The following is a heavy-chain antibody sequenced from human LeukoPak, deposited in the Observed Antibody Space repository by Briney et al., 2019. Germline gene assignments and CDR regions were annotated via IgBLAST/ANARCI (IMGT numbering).Heavy chain of an antibody. CDR2: INPNSGGT. CDR1: GYTFTGYY. Sequence: GASVKVSCKASGYTFTGYYMHWVRQAPGQGLEWMGCINPNSGGTNYAQKFQGRVTMTRDTSISTAYMELSRLRSDDTAVYYCARDSPYYYGSGSYYNCLDYWGQGTLVTVSS. CDR3: ARDSPYYYGSGSYYNCLDY. D-gene: IGHD3-10*01. V-gene: IGHV1-2*02. J-gene: IGHJ4*02.